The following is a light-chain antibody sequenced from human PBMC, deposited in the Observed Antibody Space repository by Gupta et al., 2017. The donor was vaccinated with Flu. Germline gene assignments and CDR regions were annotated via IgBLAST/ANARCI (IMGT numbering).Light chain of an antibody. CDR2: KAS. CDR3: QQENNSPYT. Sequence: PSTRSASVGDRFTITCRASQNINHWLAWYQQKPGKGPKLLISKASKLESGVPSRFSGSGSGIDFTLTISSLQPDDFATYYCQQENNSPYTFGQGTQLEIK. CDR1: QNINHW. V-gene: IGKV1-5*03. J-gene: IGKJ5*01.